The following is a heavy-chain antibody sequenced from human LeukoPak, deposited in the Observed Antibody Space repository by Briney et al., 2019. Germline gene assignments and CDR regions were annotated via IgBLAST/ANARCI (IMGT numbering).Heavy chain of an antibody. V-gene: IGHV3-23*01. D-gene: IGHD5-12*01. CDR1: GFRFSNYA. Sequence: PGGSLRLSCAASGFRFSNYAMSWVRQAPGKGLEWVSAISGSGADTYYADSVRGRFTISRDNSKNTMYLQMNSLRAEDTAVYYCAKDRPTWPIDYWGQGTLVTVSS. CDR3: AKDRPTWPIDY. J-gene: IGHJ4*02. CDR2: ISGSGADT.